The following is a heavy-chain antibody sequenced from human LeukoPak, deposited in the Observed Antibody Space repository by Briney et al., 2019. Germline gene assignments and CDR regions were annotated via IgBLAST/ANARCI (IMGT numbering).Heavy chain of an antibody. CDR3: ARQPANTAAFDI. J-gene: IGHJ3*02. CDR1: GGPMNSYY. CDR2: IFYTGGEI. Sequence: SETLSLTCTVSGGPMNSYYWRWIRQAPGKGLEWIGYIFYTGGEINYNRSLKSRPTISVGTSKNQFSLMLTSVTAADTAVYFCARQPANTAAFDIWAPGTMVTVS. D-gene: IGHD5-18*01. V-gene: IGHV4-59*08.